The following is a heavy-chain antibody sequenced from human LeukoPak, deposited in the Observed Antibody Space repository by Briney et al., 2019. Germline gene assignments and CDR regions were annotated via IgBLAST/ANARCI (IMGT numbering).Heavy chain of an antibody. V-gene: IGHV1-69*13. CDR3: AREYCSSTSCTGKFDP. CDR1: GGTFSSYA. Sequence: SVKVSCKASGGTFSSYAVSWVRQAPGQGLEWMGGIIPIFGTANYAQKFQGRVTITADESTSTAYMELSSLRSEDTAVYYCAREYCSSTSCTGKFDPWGQGTLVTVSS. D-gene: IGHD2-2*01. CDR2: IIPIFGTA. J-gene: IGHJ5*02.